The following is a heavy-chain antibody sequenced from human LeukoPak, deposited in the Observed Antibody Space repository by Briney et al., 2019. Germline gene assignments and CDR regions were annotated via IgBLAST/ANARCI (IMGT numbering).Heavy chain of an antibody. CDR2: IKQDASEK. CDR1: GFTFSDYW. D-gene: IGHD3-3*01. CDR3: ARGPYHDFWSGYR. J-gene: IGHJ4*02. V-gene: IGHV3-7*01. Sequence: GSLRLSCAASGFTFSDYWMNWVRQAPGKGLEWVANIKQDASEKYYVDSVKGRFTISRDNTKNSLYLQMNNLRAEDTAVYYCARGPYHDFWSGYRWGQGTLVTVSS.